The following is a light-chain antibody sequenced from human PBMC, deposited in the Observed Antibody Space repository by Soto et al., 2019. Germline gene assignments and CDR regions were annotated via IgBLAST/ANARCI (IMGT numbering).Light chain of an antibody. V-gene: IGLV2-14*01. CDR2: DVS. Sequence: QSVLTQPASVSGSPGQSITISCTGTSSDVGGYNYVSWYQQHPGKAPKLMIYDVSNRPSGVSNRFSGSKSGNTASLTISGLKAEDEADYYCSSYTSSSTRVFGTGTKLTAL. J-gene: IGLJ1*01. CDR3: SSYTSSSTRV. CDR1: SSDVGGYNY.